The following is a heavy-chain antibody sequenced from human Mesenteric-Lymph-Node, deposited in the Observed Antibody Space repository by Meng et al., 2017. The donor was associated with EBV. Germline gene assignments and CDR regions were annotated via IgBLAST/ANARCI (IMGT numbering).Heavy chain of an antibody. CDR3: TRGIGDHYDGSGYSHYFDH. J-gene: IGHJ4*02. D-gene: IGHD3-22*01. Sequence: QVQLKDSGPGLRKPSGTLSLTCDVSGDSISSSNWWSWVRQPPGKGLEWVGEIYHSGTTNYNPSLKSRVTISVDKSKNQFSLKLASVTAADTAVYYCTRGIGDHYDGSGYSHYFDHWGQGTLVTVSS. CDR1: GDSISSSNW. CDR2: IYHSGTT. V-gene: IGHV4-4*02.